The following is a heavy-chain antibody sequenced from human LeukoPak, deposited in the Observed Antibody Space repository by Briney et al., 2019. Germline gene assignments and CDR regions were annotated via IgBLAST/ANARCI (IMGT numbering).Heavy chain of an antibody. D-gene: IGHD3-22*01. J-gene: IGHJ6*03. Sequence: PGGSLRLSCAASGFTFSIYWMRWVRQAPGKGLEWVANIKQDGSEKYYADSVKGRFTISRDNSKNTLYLQMNSLRAEDTAVYYCAKNYYDGSGYYLHYYYYYMDVWGKGTTVTVSS. CDR2: IKQDGSEK. V-gene: IGHV3-7*01. CDR3: AKNYYDGSGYYLHYYYYYMDV. CDR1: GFTFSIYW.